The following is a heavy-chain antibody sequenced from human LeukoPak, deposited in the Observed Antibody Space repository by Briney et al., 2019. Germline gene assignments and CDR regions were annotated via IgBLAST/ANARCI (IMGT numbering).Heavy chain of an antibody. Sequence: ASVKVTCMASGYTFTTYGISWVRQAPGQGLEWMGWISAYNGNTNYAQKLQGRVTMTTDTSTSTAYMELRSLRSDDTAVYYCARDMIAVRPNWFDPWGQGTLVTVSS. CDR3: ARDMIAVRPNWFDP. CDR2: ISAYNGNT. CDR1: GYTFTTYG. J-gene: IGHJ5*02. V-gene: IGHV1-18*01. D-gene: IGHD6-6*01.